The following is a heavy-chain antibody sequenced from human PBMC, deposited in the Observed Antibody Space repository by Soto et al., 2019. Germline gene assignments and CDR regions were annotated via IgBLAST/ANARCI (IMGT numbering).Heavy chain of an antibody. V-gene: IGHV1-69*13. CDR3: ARDWALVVVAATTGMDV. CDR2: IIPIFGTA. D-gene: IGHD2-15*01. Sequence: VASVKVSCKASGGTFSSYAISWVRQAPGQGLEWMGGIIPIFGTANYAQKFQGRVTITADESTSTAYMELSSLRSEDTAVYYCARDWALVVVAATTGMDVWGQGTTVTVSS. CDR1: GGTFSSYA. J-gene: IGHJ6*02.